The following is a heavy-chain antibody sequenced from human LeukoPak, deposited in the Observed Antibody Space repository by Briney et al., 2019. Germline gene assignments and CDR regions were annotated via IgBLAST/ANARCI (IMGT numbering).Heavy chain of an antibody. D-gene: IGHD1-26*01. CDR1: GFIFSDHY. J-gene: IGHJ5*02. V-gene: IGHV3-72*01. CDR2: TRNKARGYTT. CDR3: AREVSGGFDP. Sequence: PGGSLRLSRAASGFIFSDHYMDWVRQAPGKGVEWVGRTRNKARGYTTEYAASVKGRFTISRDDSNNSVYLQMNSLKTEDTAVYYCAREVSGGFDPWGQGTLVTVSS.